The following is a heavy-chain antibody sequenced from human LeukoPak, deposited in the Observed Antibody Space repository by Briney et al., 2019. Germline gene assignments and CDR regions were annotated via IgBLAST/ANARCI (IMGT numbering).Heavy chain of an antibody. Sequence: GGSLRLSCAASGFSLSGHSMHWVRHARRKGLVWISGISNDGTITNYADSVKGRFTISRDNAKNTLYLQMDSLRAEDTAVYYCARGGFGPDRGWLGRDSWDQGTMVTVSS. CDR1: GFSLSGHS. CDR3: ARGGFGPDRGWLGRDS. D-gene: IGHD3-10*01. J-gene: IGHJ3*01. CDR2: ISNDGTIT. V-gene: IGHV3-74*01.